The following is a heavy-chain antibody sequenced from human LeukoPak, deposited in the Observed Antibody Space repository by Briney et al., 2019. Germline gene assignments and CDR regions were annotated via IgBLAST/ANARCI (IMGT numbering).Heavy chain of an antibody. CDR3: ARGSQLWLPRDSPFDY. J-gene: IGHJ4*02. Sequence: SVKVSCKASGGTFSSYAISWVRQAPGQGLEWMGGIIPIFGTANYAQKFQGRVTITADESTSTAYMELSSLRSEDTAVYYCARGSQLWLPRDSPFDYWGQGTLVTVSS. V-gene: IGHV1-69*13. D-gene: IGHD5-18*01. CDR1: GGTFSSYA. CDR2: IIPIFGTA.